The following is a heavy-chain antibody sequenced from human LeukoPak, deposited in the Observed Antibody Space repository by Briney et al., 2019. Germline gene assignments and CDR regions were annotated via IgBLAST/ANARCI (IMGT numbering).Heavy chain of an antibody. CDR2: IYYSGNT. CDR1: GGSLSNYY. J-gene: IGHJ5*02. D-gene: IGHD3-10*01. CDR3: ARVDYGSGSYRFDP. Sequence: SETLSLTCTVSGGSLSNYYWSWIRQPPGKGLEWIGYIYYSGNTNYNPSLTSRVTISVDTSKNQFSLKLSSVTAADTAVYYCARVDYGSGSYRFDPWGQGTLVTVSS. V-gene: IGHV4-59*01.